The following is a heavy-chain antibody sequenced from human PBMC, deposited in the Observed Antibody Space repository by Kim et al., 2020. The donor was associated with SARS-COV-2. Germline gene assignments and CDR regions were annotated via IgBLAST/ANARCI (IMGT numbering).Heavy chain of an antibody. V-gene: IGHV3-7*01. CDR1: GFTFNSHW. D-gene: IGHD2-21*01. Sequence: GGSLRLSCTASGFTFNSHWMSWVRQATGKGLEWVANTKYDGSTKNSVESMKGRFTISSDNAKNALYLQMNSMRVEDTAVYYCARGGYSNFDFWGQGNMVT. CDR3: ARGGYSNFDF. CDR2: TKYDGSTK. J-gene: IGHJ4*02.